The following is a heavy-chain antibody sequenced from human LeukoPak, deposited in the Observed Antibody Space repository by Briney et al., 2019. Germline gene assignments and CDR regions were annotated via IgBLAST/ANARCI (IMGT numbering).Heavy chain of an antibody. Sequence: SETLSLTCTVSGGSISSYYWSWIRQPPGKGLEWIGYIYYSGSTNYNPSLKSRVTISVDTSKNQFSLKLSSVTAADTAVYYCARGGTTVTTKTRNYYYMDVGGKGTTVTISS. CDR1: GGSISSYY. CDR2: IYYSGST. CDR3: ARGGTTVTTKTRNYYYMDV. J-gene: IGHJ6*03. V-gene: IGHV4-59*01. D-gene: IGHD4-17*01.